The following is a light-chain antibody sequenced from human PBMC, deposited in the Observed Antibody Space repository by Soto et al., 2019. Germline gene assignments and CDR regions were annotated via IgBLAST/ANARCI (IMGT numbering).Light chain of an antibody. Sequence: DIQLTQSPSSLSASVGDRVTITCRASQTINGYLNWYQQKPGKAPRLLIYGASDLQTGVPSRFSSSGSVADFTLTISSLEPEDFATYYCQQSYDMSITCGQGTRVEI. CDR2: GAS. CDR1: QTINGY. J-gene: IGKJ5*01. CDR3: QQSYDMSIT. V-gene: IGKV1-39*01.